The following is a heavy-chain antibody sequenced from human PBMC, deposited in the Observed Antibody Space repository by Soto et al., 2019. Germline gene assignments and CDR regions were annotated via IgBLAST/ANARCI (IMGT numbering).Heavy chain of an antibody. V-gene: IGHV4-30-2*01. CDR3: ASSQTTVTSYDY. D-gene: IGHD4-17*01. Sequence: SDTLSLTCAVSGGSISSGGYSWSWIRQPPGKGLEWIGYIYHSGSTYYNPSLKSRVTISVDRSKNQFSLKLSSVTAADTAVYYCASSQTTVTSYDYWGQGTLVTVSS. CDR2: IYHSGST. CDR1: GGSISSGGYS. J-gene: IGHJ4*02.